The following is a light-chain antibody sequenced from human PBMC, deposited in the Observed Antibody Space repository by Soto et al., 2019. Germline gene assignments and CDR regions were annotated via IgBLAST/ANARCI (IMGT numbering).Light chain of an antibody. V-gene: IGKV1-33*01. CDR2: DAS. CDR3: QQYDTLPLT. J-gene: IGKJ4*01. CDR1: QDINID. Sequence: DRVTITCQASQDINIDLNWYQQKPGKAPSLLISDASNLEAGVPSRFSGRGSGTEFTVTISGLQPEDLATYYCQQYDTLPLTFGGGTKVEIK.